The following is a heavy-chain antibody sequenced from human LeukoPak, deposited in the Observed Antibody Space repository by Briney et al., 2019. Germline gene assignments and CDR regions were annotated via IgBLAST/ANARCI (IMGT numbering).Heavy chain of an antibody. CDR3: ARSPRSSGWYGWWFDP. CDR2: INPSGGST. CDR1: VYTVTSYY. Sequence: SVNVSCKASVYTVTSYYMHWVRQPPAQGLEGMGLINPSGGSTSYAQKFQGRGTMTRDTSTSTVYMELSSLRSEDTAVYYCARSPRSSGWYGWWFDPWGQGTLVPVSS. J-gene: IGHJ5*02. D-gene: IGHD6-19*01. V-gene: IGHV1-46*03.